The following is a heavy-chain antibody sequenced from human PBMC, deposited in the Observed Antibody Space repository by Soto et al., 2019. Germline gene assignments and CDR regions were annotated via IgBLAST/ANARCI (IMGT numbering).Heavy chain of an antibody. CDR3: VKQRYYDFWSGYYTELDY. Sequence: GGSLRLSCSASGFTFSSYAMHWVRQAPGKGLEYVSAISSNGGSTYYADSVKGRFTISRDNSKNTLYLQMSSLRAEDTAVYYCVKQRYYDFWSGYYTELDYWGQGTLVTVSS. CDR2: ISSNGGST. D-gene: IGHD3-3*01. V-gene: IGHV3-64D*08. J-gene: IGHJ4*02. CDR1: GFTFSSYA.